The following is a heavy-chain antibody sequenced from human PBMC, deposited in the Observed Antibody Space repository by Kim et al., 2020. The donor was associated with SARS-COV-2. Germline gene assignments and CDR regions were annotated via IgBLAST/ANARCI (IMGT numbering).Heavy chain of an antibody. D-gene: IGHD4-17*01. Sequence: YAQKLQGRVTMTTDTSTSTAYMELRSLRSDDTAVYYCARDRGSRSTARDYWGQGTLVTVSS. CDR3: ARDRGSRSTARDY. J-gene: IGHJ4*02. V-gene: IGHV1-18*01.